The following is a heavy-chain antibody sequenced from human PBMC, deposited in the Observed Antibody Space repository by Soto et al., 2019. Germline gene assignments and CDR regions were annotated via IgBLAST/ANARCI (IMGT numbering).Heavy chain of an antibody. Sequence: GESLKISCKGSGYSFTSYWIGWVRQMPGKGLEWMGIIYPGDSDTRYSPSFQGQVTISANKSISTAYLQWSSLKASDTAMYYCARTSAAGKYYYGMDVWGQGTTVTVSS. V-gene: IGHV5-51*01. D-gene: IGHD6-13*01. CDR1: GYSFTSYW. CDR3: ARTSAAGKYYYGMDV. CDR2: IYPGDSDT. J-gene: IGHJ6*02.